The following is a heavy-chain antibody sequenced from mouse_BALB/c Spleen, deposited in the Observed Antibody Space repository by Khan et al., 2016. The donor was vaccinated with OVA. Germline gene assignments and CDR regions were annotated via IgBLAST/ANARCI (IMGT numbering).Heavy chain of an antibody. J-gene: IGHJ3*01. CDR2: ISPGSGDT. CDR1: GYTFTDYY. CDR3: ARRNYFGYTFAY. D-gene: IGHD1-2*01. V-gene: IGHV1-77*01. Sequence: QVQLKQSGAELARPGASVKLSCKAAGYTFTDYYINWVKQRTGQGLEWIGEISPGSGDTYYNEKFKGKDTLTADKSSSTVYMQLSSLTAEASAVYSCARRNYFGYTFAYWGQGTLVTVSA.